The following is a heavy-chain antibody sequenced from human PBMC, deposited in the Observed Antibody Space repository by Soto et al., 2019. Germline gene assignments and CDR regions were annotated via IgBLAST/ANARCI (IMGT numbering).Heavy chain of an antibody. D-gene: IGHD6-19*01. Sequence: GGSLRLSYAASGFTFSSYAMSWVRQAPGKGLQWVSAISGSGGSTYYADSVKGRFTIPRDNSKNTLYLQMNSLRAEDTAVYYCAKAQDSSGWYPTPYFDYWGQGTLVTVSS. CDR1: GFTFSSYA. CDR2: ISGSGGST. J-gene: IGHJ4*02. CDR3: AKAQDSSGWYPTPYFDY. V-gene: IGHV3-23*01.